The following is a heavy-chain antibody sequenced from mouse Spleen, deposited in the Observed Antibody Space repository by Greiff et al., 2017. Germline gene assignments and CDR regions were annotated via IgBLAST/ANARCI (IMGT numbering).Heavy chain of an antibody. CDR3: ARSPIITKGYFDV. V-gene: IGHV1-82*01. J-gene: IGHJ1*01. CDR1: GYAFSSSW. CDR2: IYPGDGDT. D-gene: IGHD2-4*01. Sequence: QVQLKQSGPELVKPGASVKISCKASGYAFSSSWMNWVKQRPGKGLEWIGRIYPGDGDTNYNGKFKGKATLTADKSSSTAYMQLSSLTSEDSAVYFCARSPIITKGYFDVWGAGTTVTVSS.